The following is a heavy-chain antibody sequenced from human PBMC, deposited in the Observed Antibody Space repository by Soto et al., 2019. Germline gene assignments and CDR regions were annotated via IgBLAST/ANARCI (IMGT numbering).Heavy chain of an antibody. V-gene: IGHV3-21*01. D-gene: IGHD3-16*01. CDR1: GFRFTTYG. J-gene: IGHJ4*01. CDR3: VTDSYGSLYDY. CDR2: VSSGSTYI. Sequence: GSLRLSCAATGFRFTTYGMNWIRQTPGKGLEWVSSVSSGSTYIYYADSVKGRFVISRDDANNTVFLQMNSLRAEDTAVYYCVTDSYGSLYDYWGQGTLVTVSS.